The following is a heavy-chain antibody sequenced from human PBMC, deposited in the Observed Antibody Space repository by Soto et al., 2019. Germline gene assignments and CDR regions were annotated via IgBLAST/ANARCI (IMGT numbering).Heavy chain of an antibody. CDR1: GGTFSSYA. J-gene: IGHJ4*02. V-gene: IGHV1-69*13. CDR3: ARGVYLRFLEWSYYFDY. D-gene: IGHD3-3*01. CDR2: IIPIFGTA. Sequence: SVKVSCKASGGTFSSYAISWVRQAPGQGLEWMGGIIPIFGTANYAQKFQGRVTITADESTSTAYMELSSLRSEDTAVYYCARGVYLRFLEWSYYFDYWGQGTLVTVSS.